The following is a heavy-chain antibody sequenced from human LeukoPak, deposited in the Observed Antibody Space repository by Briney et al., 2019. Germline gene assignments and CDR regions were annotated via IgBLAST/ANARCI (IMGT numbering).Heavy chain of an antibody. D-gene: IGHD3-9*01. V-gene: IGHV3-48*01. J-gene: IGHJ4*02. Sequence: PGGSLRLSCVASGFTFSYYSMNWVRQDPGKGLEWVSYINSISGEIWYADSVKGRFTISRDDAKNSLYLQMNSLRAEDTAVYYCVGADYDILTGYYIDYWGQGTLVTVSS. CDR2: INSISGEI. CDR1: GFTFSYYS. CDR3: VGADYDILTGYYIDY.